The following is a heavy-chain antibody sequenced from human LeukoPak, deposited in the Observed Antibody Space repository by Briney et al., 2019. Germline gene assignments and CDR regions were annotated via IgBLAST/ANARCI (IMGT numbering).Heavy chain of an antibody. D-gene: IGHD4-11*01. Sequence: ASVKVSCKASGYIFTDNYMHWVRQTPGQGLEWIAWINPKTGATAYAQRFQGRITVTSDTSINTGYMDLSSLTSDDTAVFYCARDLTANIDSSYWGQGTLVTVSS. CDR1: GYIFTDNY. CDR3: ARDLTANIDSSY. CDR2: INPKTGAT. V-gene: IGHV1-2*02. J-gene: IGHJ4*02.